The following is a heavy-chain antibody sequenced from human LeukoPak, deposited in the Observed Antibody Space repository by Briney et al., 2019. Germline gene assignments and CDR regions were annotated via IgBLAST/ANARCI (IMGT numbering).Heavy chain of an antibody. CDR3: ARADRWIQLWLRDTPTGNFDY. V-gene: IGHV1-2*02. CDR1: GYTFTGYY. D-gene: IGHD5-18*01. CDR2: INPNSGGT. Sequence: ASVKVSCKASGYTFTGYYMHWVRQAPGQGLEWMGWINPNSGGTNYAQKFQGRVTMTGDTSISTSYMELSRLRSDDTAVYYCARADRWIQLWLRDTPTGNFDYWGQGTLVTVSS. J-gene: IGHJ4*02.